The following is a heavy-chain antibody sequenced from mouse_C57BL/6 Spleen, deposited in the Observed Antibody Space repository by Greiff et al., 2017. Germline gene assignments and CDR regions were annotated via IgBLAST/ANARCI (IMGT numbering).Heavy chain of an antibody. J-gene: IGHJ4*01. CDR3: ARSYGYDGYYYAMDY. Sequence: QVQLKQSGAELARPGASVKLSCKASGYTFTSYGISWVKQRTGQGLEWIGEIYPRSGNTYYNEKFKGKATLTADKSSSTAYMELRSLTSEDSAVYFCARSYGYDGYYYAMDYWGQGTSVTVSS. D-gene: IGHD2-2*01. CDR1: GYTFTSYG. V-gene: IGHV1-81*01. CDR2: IYPRSGNT.